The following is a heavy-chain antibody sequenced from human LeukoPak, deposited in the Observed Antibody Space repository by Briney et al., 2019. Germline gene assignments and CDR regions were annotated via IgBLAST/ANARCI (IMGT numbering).Heavy chain of an antibody. V-gene: IGHV3-7*02. CDR2: LKQDGSEK. J-gene: IGHJ4*02. CDR1: GITLKCLL. D-gene: IGHD6-13*01. CDR3: ARGTIAAPGTDY. Sequence: GSLRPSRASPGITLKCLLNALVRQAPGKGLGWVANLKQDGSEKHFADSVKGRFTISRDNAENSLYLQMNSLRAGDTAMYYCARGTIAAPGTDYWGQGTLVTVSS.